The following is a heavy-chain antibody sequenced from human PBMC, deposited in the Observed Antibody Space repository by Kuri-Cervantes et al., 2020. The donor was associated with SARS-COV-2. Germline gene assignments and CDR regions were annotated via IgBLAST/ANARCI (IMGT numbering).Heavy chain of an antibody. D-gene: IGHD3-3*01. CDR2: INPSGGST. V-gene: IGHV1-46*01. CDR3: ARNFWGGYHYYYMDV. CDR1: GYTFTSYY. J-gene: IGHJ6*03. Sequence: SVTVSCKASGYTFTSYYMHWVRQAPGQGLEWMGIINPSGGSTSYAQKFQGRVTMTRDTSTSTVYMELSSLRSEDTAVYYCARNFWGGYHYYYMDVWGKGTTVTVSS.